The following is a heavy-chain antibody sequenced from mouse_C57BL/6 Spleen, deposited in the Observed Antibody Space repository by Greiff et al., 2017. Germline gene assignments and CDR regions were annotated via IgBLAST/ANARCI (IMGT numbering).Heavy chain of an antibody. J-gene: IGHJ4*01. CDR2: IDPETGGT. D-gene: IGHD1-1*01. CDR1: GYTFTDYE. Sequence: VQLQQSGAELVRPGASVTLSCKASGYTFTDYEMHWVKQTPVHGLEWIGAIDPETGGTAYNQKFKGKAILTADKSSSTAYMELRSLTSEDSAVYYCTRFPDLLLPFRGAMDYWGQGTSVTVSS. CDR3: TRFPDLLLPFRGAMDY. V-gene: IGHV1-15*01.